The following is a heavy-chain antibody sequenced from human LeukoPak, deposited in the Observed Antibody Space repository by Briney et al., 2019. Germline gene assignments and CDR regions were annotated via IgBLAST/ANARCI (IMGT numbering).Heavy chain of an antibody. Sequence: SETLSLTCAVYGGSFSGYYWSWIRQPPGKGLEWIGEINHSGSTNYNPSLKSRVTISVDTSKNQFSLKLSSVTAADTAVYYCARPPGSSGYGYSYSYRDVWGKGPTVTIS. CDR2: INHSGST. CDR3: ARPPGSSGYGYSYSYRDV. D-gene: IGHD6-13*01. V-gene: IGHV4-34*01. J-gene: IGHJ6*03. CDR1: GGSFSGYY.